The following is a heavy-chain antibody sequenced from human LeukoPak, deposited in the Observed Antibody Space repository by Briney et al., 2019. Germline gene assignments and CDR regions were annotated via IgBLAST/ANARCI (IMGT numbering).Heavy chain of an antibody. CDR1: DGSFSGYY. V-gene: IGHV4-34*01. D-gene: IGHD3-3*01. CDR2: INHSGST. CDR3: ARGLNDSWTGENY. Sequence: PSETLSLTCAVYDGSFSGYYWGWIRQPPGKGLEWIGEINHSGSTNYNPSLKSRVTISLDTSKSQFSLKVRYVTAAGTAVYYCARGLNDSWTGENYWGQGTLVTVSS. J-gene: IGHJ4*02.